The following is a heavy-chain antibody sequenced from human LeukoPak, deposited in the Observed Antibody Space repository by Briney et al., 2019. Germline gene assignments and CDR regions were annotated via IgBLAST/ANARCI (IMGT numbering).Heavy chain of an antibody. V-gene: IGHV4-39*03. CDR1: GGSISSRSYY. CDR3: VRGGYYYGMDV. Sequence: SETLSLTCTVSGGSISSRSYYWGWIRQPPGKGLEWIGKISDSGNTYYSPSLRSRVTISIDMSKNQFSLKLSSVTATDTAVYYCVRGGYYYGMDVWGQGTAVTVSS. D-gene: IGHD3-10*01. CDR2: ISDSGNT. J-gene: IGHJ6*02.